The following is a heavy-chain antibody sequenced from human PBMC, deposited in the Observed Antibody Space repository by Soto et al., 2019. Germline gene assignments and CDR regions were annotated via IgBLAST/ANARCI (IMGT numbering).Heavy chain of an antibody. CDR1: GYTFTSYY. CDR2: INPSGGST. J-gene: IGHJ6*02. Sequence: ASVKVSCKASGYTFTSYYMHWVRQAPGQGLEWMGIINPSGGSTSYAQKFQGRVTMTRDTSTSTVYMELSSLRSEDTAVYYCARDPVAATGAPRLNMDVWGQGTTVTVSS. V-gene: IGHV1-46*01. CDR3: ARDPVAATGAPRLNMDV. D-gene: IGHD2-15*01.